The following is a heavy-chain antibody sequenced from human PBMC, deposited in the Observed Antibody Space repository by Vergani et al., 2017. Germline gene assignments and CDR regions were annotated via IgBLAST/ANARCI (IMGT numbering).Heavy chain of an antibody. D-gene: IGHD3-10*01. J-gene: IGHJ4*02. CDR2: IRYDGSNK. CDR3: AKDLLWFGECAPLFDY. Sequence: QVQLVESGGGVVQPGGSLRLSCAASGFTFSSYGMHWVRQAPGKGLGWVAFIRYDGSNKYYADSVKGRFTISRDNSKNTLYLQMNSLRAEETAVYYCAKDLLWFGECAPLFDYWGQGTLVTVSS. V-gene: IGHV3-30*02. CDR1: GFTFSSYG.